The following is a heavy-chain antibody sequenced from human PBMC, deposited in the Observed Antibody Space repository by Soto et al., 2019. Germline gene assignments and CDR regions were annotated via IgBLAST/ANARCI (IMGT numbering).Heavy chain of an antibody. Sequence: QVQLVQSGAEVKKPGSSVTVSCKASGGTFSSYTISWVRQAPGQGLEWMGGIIPIFGTANYAQKFQGRVTITADESTSTAYTESSSLRSQDTAVYYCASGNHSSLHLCYFDLSGRGTLVTFSS. J-gene: IGHJ2*01. CDR2: IIPIFGTA. V-gene: IGHV1-69*12. CDR3: ASGNHSSLHLCYFDL. CDR1: GGTFSSYT. D-gene: IGHD6-6*01.